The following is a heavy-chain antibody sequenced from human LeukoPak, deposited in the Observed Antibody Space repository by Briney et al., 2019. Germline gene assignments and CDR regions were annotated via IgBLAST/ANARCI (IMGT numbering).Heavy chain of an antibody. Sequence: GGSLRLSCAASGFTFSSYEMNWVRQAPGKGLEWVSYISSSGSTIYYADSVKGRFTSSRDNAKNSLYLQMNSLRAEDTAVYYCARADYYGSYYMDVWGKGTTVTISS. CDR3: ARADYYGSYYMDV. D-gene: IGHD3-10*01. V-gene: IGHV3-48*03. J-gene: IGHJ6*03. CDR1: GFTFSSYE. CDR2: ISSSGSTI.